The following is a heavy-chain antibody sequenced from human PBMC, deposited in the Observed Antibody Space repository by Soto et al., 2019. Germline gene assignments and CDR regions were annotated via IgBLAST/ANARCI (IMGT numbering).Heavy chain of an antibody. CDR1: GDSISSGDYY. D-gene: IGHD4-17*01. CDR2: IYYSGST. CDR3: AREVGGDPIKYKWFGP. V-gene: IGHV4-31*03. J-gene: IGHJ5*02. Sequence: QVQLQESGPGLVNPSQTLSLTCTVSGDSISSGDYYWSWIRQHPGKGLEWIGYIYYSGSTFYNPSLKSRVTMSVGRYKSQFSLRLSAVTAADTAMYYCAREVGGDPIKYKWFGPWGQGTLVIVSS.